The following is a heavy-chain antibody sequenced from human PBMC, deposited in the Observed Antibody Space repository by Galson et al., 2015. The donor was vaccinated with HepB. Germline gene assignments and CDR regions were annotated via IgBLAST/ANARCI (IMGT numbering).Heavy chain of an antibody. CDR1: GFTFSTYG. D-gene: IGHD6-19*01. Sequence: SLRLSCAASGFTFSTYGFHCVPQAPGKGLEWVAFIRSDGSNKYYAASVKGRFTISRDNSRNTLYLQMNSLRAEDTAVYYCAKVPVAVASSPDYWGQGTLVTVSS. V-gene: IGHV3-30*02. CDR2: IRSDGSNK. CDR3: AKVPVAVASSPDY. J-gene: IGHJ4*02.